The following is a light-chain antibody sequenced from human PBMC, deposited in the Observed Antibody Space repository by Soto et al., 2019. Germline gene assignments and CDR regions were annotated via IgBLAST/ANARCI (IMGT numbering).Light chain of an antibody. Sequence: DIQMTQSPSSLSASVGDRVTITCRASQSIGSYFNWYQQKPGKAPKLLIYAASALESGVPSRFSGSGSGTDFTLTISRLEPEDFAVYFCQQYGSSPWTFGQGTKVDIK. CDR1: QSIGSY. CDR3: QQYGSSPWT. V-gene: IGKV1-39*01. CDR2: AAS. J-gene: IGKJ1*01.